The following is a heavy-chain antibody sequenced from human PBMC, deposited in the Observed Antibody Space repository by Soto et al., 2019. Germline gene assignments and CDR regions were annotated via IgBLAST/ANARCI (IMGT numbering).Heavy chain of an antibody. Sequence: SETLSLTCAVSGGSISSGGYSWSWIRQQPGKGLEWIGYIYHSGSTYYNPSLKSRVTISVDRSKNQFSLKLSSVTAADTAAYYCARVRGTMVRGVIIGFDPWGQGTLVTVSS. CDR3: ARVRGTMVRGVIIGFDP. D-gene: IGHD3-10*01. J-gene: IGHJ5*02. V-gene: IGHV4-30-2*01. CDR1: GGSISSGGYS. CDR2: IYHSGST.